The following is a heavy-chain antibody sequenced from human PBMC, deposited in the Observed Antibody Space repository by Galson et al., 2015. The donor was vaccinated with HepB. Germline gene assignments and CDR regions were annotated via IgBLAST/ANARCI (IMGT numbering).Heavy chain of an antibody. CDR1: GYTFTSYA. CDR3: ARDSRERDAFDI. CDR2: INAGNGNT. Sequence: SVKVSCKASGYTFTSYAMHWVRQAPGQRLEWMGWINAGNGNTKYSQKFQGRVTITRDTSASTAYMELSSLRSEDTAVYYCARDSRERDAFDIWGQGTMVTVSS. J-gene: IGHJ3*02. D-gene: IGHD5-24*01. V-gene: IGHV1-3*01.